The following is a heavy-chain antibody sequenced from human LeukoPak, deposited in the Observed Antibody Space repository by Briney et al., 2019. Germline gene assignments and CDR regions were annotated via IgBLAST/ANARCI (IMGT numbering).Heavy chain of an antibody. Sequence: SETLSLTCTVSGASISNLYLSWIRQPAGKGLEWIGRLYDSGSTNYNPSLKSRVTMSVDTSTNQFFLKITSVTAADTGVYSCARDSGTTGEVKFDPWGRGTLVTVSS. CDR3: ARDSGTTGEVKFDP. J-gene: IGHJ5*02. CDR1: GASISNLY. V-gene: IGHV4-4*07. CDR2: LYDSGST. D-gene: IGHD3-10*01.